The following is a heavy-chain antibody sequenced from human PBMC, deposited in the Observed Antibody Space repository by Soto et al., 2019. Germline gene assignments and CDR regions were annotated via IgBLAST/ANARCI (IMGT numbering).Heavy chain of an antibody. Sequence: EAQLEESGGGLVQPGGSLRLSCAASGFPFSGYWMSWVRQAPGKGLEWVANTNQDGSGKYYMDSVKGRFTISRDNTENSLYLQMNSLGDDDTGVYYCARDGYHYVMDLWGQGTTVTVSS. CDR2: TNQDGSGK. CDR1: GFPFSGYW. CDR3: ARDGYHYVMDL. J-gene: IGHJ6*02. V-gene: IGHV3-7*04.